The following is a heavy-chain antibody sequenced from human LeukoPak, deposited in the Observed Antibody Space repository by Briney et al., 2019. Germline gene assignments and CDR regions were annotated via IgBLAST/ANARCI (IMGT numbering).Heavy chain of an antibody. CDR1: GGTFSSYA. Sequence: ASVKVSCKASGGTFSSYAISWVRQAPGQGLEWMGGIIPIFGTTNYGQKFQGRVTITADESTSTAYMELSSLRSEDTAVYYCAKGSWGSYNWFDPWGQGTLVTVSS. J-gene: IGHJ5*02. D-gene: IGHD3-16*01. CDR3: AKGSWGSYNWFDP. V-gene: IGHV1-69*13. CDR2: IIPIFGTT.